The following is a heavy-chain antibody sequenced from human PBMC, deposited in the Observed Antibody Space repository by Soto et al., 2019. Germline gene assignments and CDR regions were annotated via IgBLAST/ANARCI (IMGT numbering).Heavy chain of an antibody. V-gene: IGHV3-23*01. D-gene: IGHD6-13*01. CDR1: GFSFSSYA. CDR3: ATGLSYGRSWYSRDH. CDR2: ISDTGGRT. J-gene: IGHJ4*02. Sequence: EVQLLESGGGLVQTGGSLRLSCAASGFSFSSYAMSWVRQATGKGLEWVSDISDTGGRTYYAYSVKDRFTISRVNSKNTLYLQMDSLRAEDTAIYYCATGLSYGRSWYSRDHWGQGPVVTVSS.